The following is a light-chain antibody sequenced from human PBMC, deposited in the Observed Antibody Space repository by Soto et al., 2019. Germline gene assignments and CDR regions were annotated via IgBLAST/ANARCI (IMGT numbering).Light chain of an antibody. CDR2: DAS. Sequence: EIVLTQSPDTLSLSPGARATLSCRASQSVSSNYLAWYQQKPGQAPRLLIYDASNRATGIPDRFSGSGSGTDFTLTISRLEPEDFAVYYCQQYGASPPRTFGQGTRVEIK. CDR3: QQYGASPPRT. CDR1: QSVSSNY. V-gene: IGKV3-20*01. J-gene: IGKJ1*01.